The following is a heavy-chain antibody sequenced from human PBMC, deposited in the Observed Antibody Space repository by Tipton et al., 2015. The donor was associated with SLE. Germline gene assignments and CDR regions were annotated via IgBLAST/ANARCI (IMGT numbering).Heavy chain of an antibody. CDR3: ASLSAPSDY. J-gene: IGHJ4*02. CDR2: MDNQGSMN. V-gene: IGHV3-74*03. CDR1: GFPFSSLW. Sequence: SLTLSCAASGFPFSSLWMHWVRQVPGKGLEWVAEMDNQGSMNAYADSVRDRFSIYRDNAKKTLFLEMSSLRVEDTAVYYCASLSAPSDYWGQGTLVTVSS.